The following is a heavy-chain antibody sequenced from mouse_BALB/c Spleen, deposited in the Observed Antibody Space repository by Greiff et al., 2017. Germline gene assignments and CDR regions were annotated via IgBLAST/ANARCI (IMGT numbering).Heavy chain of an antibody. V-gene: IGHV1-7*01. CDR2: INPSTGYT. Sequence: QVQLQQSGAELAKPGASVKMSCKASGYTFTSYWMHWVKQRPGQGLEWIGYINPSTGYTEYNQKFKDKATLTADKSSSTAYMQLSSLTSEDSAVYYCARGGIHYYGYGYFDVWGAGTTVTVSS. D-gene: IGHD1-2*01. CDR3: ARGGIHYYGYGYFDV. CDR1: GYTFTSYW. J-gene: IGHJ1*01.